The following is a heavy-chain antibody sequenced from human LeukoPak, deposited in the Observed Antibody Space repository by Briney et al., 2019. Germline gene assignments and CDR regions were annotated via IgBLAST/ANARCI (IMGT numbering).Heavy chain of an antibody. V-gene: IGHV1-69*05. D-gene: IGHD6-13*01. CDR1: GGTFSSYA. CDR3: ASFSRAAAADY. Sequence: ASVKVSCKASGGTFSSYAISWMRQAPGQGLEWMGGIIPIFGTANYAQKFQGRVTITTDESTSTAYMELSSLRSEDTAVYYCASFSRAAAADYWGQGTLVTVSS. CDR2: IIPIFGTA. J-gene: IGHJ4*02.